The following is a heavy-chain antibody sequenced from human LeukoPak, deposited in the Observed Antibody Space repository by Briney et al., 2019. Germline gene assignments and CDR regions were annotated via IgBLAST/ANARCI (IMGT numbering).Heavy chain of an antibody. J-gene: IGHJ4*02. CDR2: INHSGST. Sequence: SETLSLTCAVYGGSFSGYYWSWIRQPPGKGLEWNGEINHSGSTNYNPSLKSRVTISVDTSKNQFSLKLSSVTAADTAVYYYARAYYYGSGNRPLFGYWGQGTLVTVSS. V-gene: IGHV4-34*01. CDR3: ARAYYYGSGNRPLFGY. D-gene: IGHD3-10*01. CDR1: GGSFSGYY.